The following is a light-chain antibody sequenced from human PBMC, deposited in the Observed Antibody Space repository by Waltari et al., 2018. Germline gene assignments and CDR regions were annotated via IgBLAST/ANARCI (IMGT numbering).Light chain of an antibody. CDR1: SSDVGGYNY. Sequence: QSALTQPASVSGSPGQSITISCTGTSSDVGGYNYVSWYQQHPGKAPNLLIYDVNNRPSGVSNRFSGSKSGNTASLTISGLQAEDEADYYCSSYTSSSTPWVFGTGTKVTVL. CDR3: SSYTSSSTPWV. V-gene: IGLV2-14*03. J-gene: IGLJ1*01. CDR2: DVN.